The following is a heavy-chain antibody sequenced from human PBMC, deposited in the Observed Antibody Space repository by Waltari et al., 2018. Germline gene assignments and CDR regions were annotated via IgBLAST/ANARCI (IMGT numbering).Heavy chain of an antibody. V-gene: IGHV1-24*01. CDR1: GYTLHELT. CDR2: FDPEDGET. D-gene: IGHD3-10*01. J-gene: IGHJ3*02. CDR3: ATGFAYGSGSYYDAFDI. Sequence: QVQLVQSGAEVKKPGASVKGSCKVSGYTLHELTMHWVRQAPGKGLEWMGGFDPEDGETIYAQKFQGRVTMTEDTSTDTAYMELSSLRSEDTAVYYCATGFAYGSGSYYDAFDIWGQGTMVTVSS.